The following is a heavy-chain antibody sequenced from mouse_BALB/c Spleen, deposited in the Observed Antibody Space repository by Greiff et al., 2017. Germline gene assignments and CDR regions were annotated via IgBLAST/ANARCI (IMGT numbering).Heavy chain of an antibody. J-gene: IGHJ4*01. D-gene: IGHD2-1*01. CDR2: IWSGGST. V-gene: IGHV2-2*02. CDR1: GFSLTSYG. Sequence: QVQLKQSGPGLVQPSQSLSITCTVSGFSLTSYGVHWVRQSPGKGLEWLGVIWSGGSTDYNAAFISRLSISKDNSKSQVFFKMNSLQANDTAIYYCARSYGNYDYYAMDYWGQGTSVTVSS. CDR3: ARSYGNYDYYAMDY.